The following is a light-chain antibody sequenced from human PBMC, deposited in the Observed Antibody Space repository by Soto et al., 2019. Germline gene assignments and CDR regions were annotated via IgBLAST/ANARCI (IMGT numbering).Light chain of an antibody. V-gene: IGLV2-14*01. CDR2: EVS. CDR3: SSCTTSSTLDV. CDR1: NSDVGDYNY. J-gene: IGLJ1*01. Sequence: QSALTQPASVSGSPGQSITISCTGTNSDVGDYNYVSWYQQHPGKAPKLMIYEVSNRPSGVSNRFSGSKSGNTASLTISGLQAEDEADYYCSSCTTSSTLDVFGTGTKLTVL.